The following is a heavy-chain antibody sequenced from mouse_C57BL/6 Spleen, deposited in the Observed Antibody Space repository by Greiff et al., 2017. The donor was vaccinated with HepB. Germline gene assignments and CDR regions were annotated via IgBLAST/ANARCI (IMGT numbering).Heavy chain of an antibody. J-gene: IGHJ4*01. CDR1: GYTFTDHT. CDR2: IYPRDGST. V-gene: IGHV1-78*01. CDR3: ARADYYGSSFYYYAMDY. D-gene: IGHD1-1*01. Sequence: VQLQQSDAELVKPGASVKISCKVSGYTFTDHTIHWMKQRPEQGLEWIGYIYPRDGSTKSNEKFKGKATLTADKSSSTAYMQLNSLTSEDSAVYFCARADYYGSSFYYYAMDYWGQGTSVTGSS.